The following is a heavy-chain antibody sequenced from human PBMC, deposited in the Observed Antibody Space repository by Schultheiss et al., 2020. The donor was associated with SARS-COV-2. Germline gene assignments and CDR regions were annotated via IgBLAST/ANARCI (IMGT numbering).Heavy chain of an antibody. V-gene: IGHV4-30-2*05. J-gene: IGHJ5*02. D-gene: IGHD3-10*01. Sequence: SETLSLTCTVSGGSISSGGYSWSWIRQPPGKGLEWIGYIYYSGSTYYNPSLKSRVTISVDTSKNQFSLKLSSVTAADTAVYYCARDGTDETYYYGSGSYYRGFDPWGQGTLVTVSS. CDR2: IYYSGST. CDR1: GGSISSGGYS. CDR3: ARDGTDETYYYGSGSYYRGFDP.